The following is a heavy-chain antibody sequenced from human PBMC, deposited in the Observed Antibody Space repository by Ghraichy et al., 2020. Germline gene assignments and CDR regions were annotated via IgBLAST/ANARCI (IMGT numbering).Heavy chain of an antibody. CDR1: GFTFSSYS. Sequence: GESLNISCAASGFTFSSYSMNWVRQAPGKGLEWVSSISSSSSYIYYADSVKGRFTISRDNAKNSLYLQMNSLRAEDTAVYYCARVGSIKSCDYWGQGTLVTVSS. J-gene: IGHJ4*02. CDR3: ARVGSIKSCDY. V-gene: IGHV3-21*01. D-gene: IGHD2-15*01. CDR2: ISSSSSYI.